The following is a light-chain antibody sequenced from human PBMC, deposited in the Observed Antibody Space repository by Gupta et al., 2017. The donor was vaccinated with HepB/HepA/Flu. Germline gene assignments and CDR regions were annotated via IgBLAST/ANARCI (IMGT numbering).Light chain of an antibody. CDR2: SND. V-gene: IGLV1-44*01. CDR1: SSNVGNNV. CDR3: AAWDDTLRGAV. J-gene: IGLJ2*01. Sequence: VLPQPPPVPGPPGQKVAISCSGSSSNVGNNVVTWYHQVPGTAPKPLIYSNDQRPSGVPGRFSGSKSGTSASLAISGLQSEDEAVYYCAAWDDTLRGAVIGGGTRLSVL.